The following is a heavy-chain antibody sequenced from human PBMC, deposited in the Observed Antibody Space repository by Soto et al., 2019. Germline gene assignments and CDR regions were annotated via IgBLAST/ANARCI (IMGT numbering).Heavy chain of an antibody. CDR3: ARDLEPDNDFWSGLLAAGGMDV. CDR2: ISYDGSNK. CDR1: GFTFSSYA. Sequence: GGSLRLSCAASGFTFSSYAMHWVRQAPGKGLEWVAVISYDGSNKYYADSVKGRFTISRDNSKNTLYLQMNSLRAEDTAVYYCARDLEPDNDFWSGLLAAGGMDVWGQGTTVTVS. V-gene: IGHV3-30-3*01. J-gene: IGHJ6*02. D-gene: IGHD3-3*01.